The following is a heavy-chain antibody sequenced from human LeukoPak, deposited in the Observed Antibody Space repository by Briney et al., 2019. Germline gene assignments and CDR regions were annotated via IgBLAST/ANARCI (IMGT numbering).Heavy chain of an antibody. CDR1: GYTLTELS. D-gene: IGHD3-10*01. CDR2: FDPEDDET. J-gene: IGHJ4*02. Sequence: ASVKVSCKVSGYTLTELSMHWVRQAPGKGLEWMGGFDPEDDETIYAQKFQGRVTLTEDTSTDTAYMELSSLRSEDTAVYYCAREGELLWFGELLSFLDYWGQGTLVTVSS. CDR3: AREGELLWFGELLSFLDY. V-gene: IGHV1-24*01.